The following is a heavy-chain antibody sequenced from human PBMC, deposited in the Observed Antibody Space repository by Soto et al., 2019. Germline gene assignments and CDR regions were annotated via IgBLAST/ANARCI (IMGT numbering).Heavy chain of an antibody. Sequence: EVQLVESGGGLVKHGGSLRLSCAASGFTFSSYSMNWVRQAPGKGLEWVSSISSSSSYIYYADSVKGRFTISRDNAKNSLYLQMNSLRAEDTAVYYCARDRDYGDYWGQGTLVTVSS. J-gene: IGHJ4*02. CDR2: ISSSSSYI. V-gene: IGHV3-21*01. CDR3: ARDRDYGDY. CDR1: GFTFSSYS.